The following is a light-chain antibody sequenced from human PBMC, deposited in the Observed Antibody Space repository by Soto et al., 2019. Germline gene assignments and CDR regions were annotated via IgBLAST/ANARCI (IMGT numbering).Light chain of an antibody. CDR1: QVISNY. CDR2: AAS. CDR3: QQYNSAPFA. Sequence: DIQMTQSPSSLSASVGDRVTITCRASQVISNYLAWYQQKPGKVPKLLIYAASTLQSGVPSRFSGSGSGTDFTLTISSLQPEYVATYYCQQYNSAPFALGPGTNVDIK. V-gene: IGKV1-27*01. J-gene: IGKJ3*01.